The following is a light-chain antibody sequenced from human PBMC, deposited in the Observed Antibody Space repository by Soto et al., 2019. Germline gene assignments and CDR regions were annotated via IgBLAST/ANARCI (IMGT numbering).Light chain of an antibody. V-gene: IGKV3-20*01. J-gene: IGKJ1*01. CDR3: QQYGSSPWT. CDR2: GTS. Sequence: EIVLTQSPGTLSLSPGERATLSCRASQSVGSPYLAWYQQRPGQAPRLLIYGTSSRATGIPDRFSGSGSGTDFTLTISRLQPEDFAVYWCQQYGSSPWTFGRGTKVDTK. CDR1: QSVGSPY.